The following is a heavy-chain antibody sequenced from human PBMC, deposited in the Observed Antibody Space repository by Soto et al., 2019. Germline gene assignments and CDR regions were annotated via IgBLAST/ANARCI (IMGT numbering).Heavy chain of an antibody. J-gene: IGHJ6*02. D-gene: IGHD6-13*01. V-gene: IGHV1-46*01. CDR1: GYTFTSYC. CDR2: INPSGGST. CDR3: ARDIAAAGNDYYYGMDV. Sequence: ASVKVSCKASGYTFTSYCMHWVRQAPGQGLEWMGIINPSGGSTSYAQKFQGRVTMTRDTSTSTVYMELSSLRSEDTAVYYCARDIAAAGNDYYYGMDVWGQGTTVTVSS.